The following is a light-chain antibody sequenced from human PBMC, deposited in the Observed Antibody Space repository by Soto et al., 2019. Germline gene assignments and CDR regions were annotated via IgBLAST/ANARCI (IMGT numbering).Light chain of an antibody. CDR1: QYIGSA. V-gene: IGKV3-15*01. J-gene: IGKJ1*01. Sequence: EVVLTQSPPTLSVSPEDRATLSFRASQYIGSAVAWYHQRSGQAPRLLIFDASIRVPTTPARFSGSVSGTEFTLTISSLGSEDFAVYFCQQYGDRPRTFGQGTKVDIK. CDR2: DAS. CDR3: QQYGDRPRT.